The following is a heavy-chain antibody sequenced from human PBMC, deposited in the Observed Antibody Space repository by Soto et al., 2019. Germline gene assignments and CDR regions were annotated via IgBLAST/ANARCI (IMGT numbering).Heavy chain of an antibody. D-gene: IGHD3-16*01. V-gene: IGHV4-4*02. J-gene: IGHJ5*02. Sequence: QVQLQESGPGLVKPSGTLSLTCAVSNGSITSGNWWSWVRQPPGKGRGRIGDIYQTGSTNYNPSLRSRVIISVDKSKNNFSLSLSSVTAADTAVYFCARVWGALAPIAGWFGPWGRGILVTVSS. CDR1: NGSITSGNW. CDR3: ARVWGALAPIAGWFGP. CDR2: IYQTGST.